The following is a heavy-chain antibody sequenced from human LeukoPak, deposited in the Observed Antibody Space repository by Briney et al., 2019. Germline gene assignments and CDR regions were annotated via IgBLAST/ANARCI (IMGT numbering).Heavy chain of an antibody. CDR1: GFTFSDYY. V-gene: IGHV3-11*01. D-gene: IGHD6-19*01. J-gene: IGHJ6*02. CDR3: ARSTISSGWYRDYYYGMDV. CDR2: ISSSGSTI. Sequence: PGGSLRLSCAASGFTFSDYYMSWIRQAPGKGREWVSYISSSGSTIYYADSVKGRFTISRDNAKNSLYLQMNSLRAEDTAVYYCARSTISSGWYRDYYYGMDVWGQGTTVTVSS.